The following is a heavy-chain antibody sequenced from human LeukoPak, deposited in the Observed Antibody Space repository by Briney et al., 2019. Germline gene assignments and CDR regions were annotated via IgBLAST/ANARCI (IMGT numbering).Heavy chain of an antibody. CDR2: IFHSGST. CDR3: ARLEGLGAGADY. J-gene: IGHJ4*02. Sequence: ASQTLSLTCTVSGDSISHDYHFWSWLRQPPEKGLEFIGYIFHSGSTYYNESLRSRVTISIDTSKSQFSLSLSSVTAADTAVYYCARLEGLGAGADYWGQGALVTVSS. D-gene: IGHD6-19*01. V-gene: IGHV4-30-4*01. CDR1: GDSISHDYHF.